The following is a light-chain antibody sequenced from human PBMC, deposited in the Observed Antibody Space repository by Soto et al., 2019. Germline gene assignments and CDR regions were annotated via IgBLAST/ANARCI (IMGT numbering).Light chain of an antibody. V-gene: IGKV3-15*01. J-gene: IGKJ5*01. CDR2: GAS. CDR1: QSVSSSY. Sequence: DIVLTQSPGTLSLSPGERATLSCRASQSVSSSYLAWYQQKPGQAPRLLIYGASTRATGIPARFSGSGSGTEFTLTISSLQSEDFAVYYCQQYHIWPSITFGQGTRLEIK. CDR3: QQYHIWPSIT.